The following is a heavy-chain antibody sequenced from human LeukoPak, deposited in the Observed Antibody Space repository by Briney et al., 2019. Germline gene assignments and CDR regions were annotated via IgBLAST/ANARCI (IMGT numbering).Heavy chain of an antibody. D-gene: IGHD6-13*01. CDR3: ARDLRYSGYSSSWNVNWFDP. J-gene: IGHJ5*02. CDR1: GYTFTGYY. CDR2: INPNSGGT. Sequence: GASVKVSCKASGYTFTGYYMHWVRQAPGQGLEWMGWINPNSGGTNYAQKFQGRVTMTRDTSISTAYMELSRLRSDDTAVYYCARDLRYSGYSSSWNVNWFDPWGQGTLVTVSS. V-gene: IGHV1-2*02.